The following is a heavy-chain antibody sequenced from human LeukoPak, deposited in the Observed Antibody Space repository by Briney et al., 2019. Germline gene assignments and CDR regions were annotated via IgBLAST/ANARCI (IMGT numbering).Heavy chain of an antibody. V-gene: IGHV3-30*18. D-gene: IGHD3-10*01. CDR1: GFTFSSYG. Sequence: GGSLRLSCAASGFTFSSYGMHWVRQAPGKGLEWVAVISYDGSNKYYADSVKGRFTISRDNSKNTLYLQMNSLRAEDTAVYYCAKVGSLQAGYYLDYWGQGTLVTVSS. CDR2: ISYDGSNK. J-gene: IGHJ4*02. CDR3: AKVGSLQAGYYLDY.